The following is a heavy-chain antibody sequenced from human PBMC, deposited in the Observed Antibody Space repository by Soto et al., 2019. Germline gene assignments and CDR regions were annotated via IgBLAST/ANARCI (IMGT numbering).Heavy chain of an antibody. CDR3: ARGPYYDSSGYNHPFDY. J-gene: IGHJ4*02. D-gene: IGHD3-22*01. CDR2: INHSGST. CDR1: GGSFSGYY. V-gene: IGHV4-34*01. Sequence: PSETLSLTCAVYGGSFSGYYWSWIRQPPGKGLEWIGEINHSGSTNYNPSLKSRVTISVDTSKNQFSLKLSSVTAADTAVYYCARGPYYDSSGYNHPFDYWGQGTLVTVSS.